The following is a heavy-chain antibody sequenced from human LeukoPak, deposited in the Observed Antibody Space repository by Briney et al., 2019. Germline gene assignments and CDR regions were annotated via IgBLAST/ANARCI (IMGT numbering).Heavy chain of an antibody. CDR3: ARGGYSGYVPFDY. Sequence: GGSLRLSCAASGFTFGSYWMHWVRQAPGKGLVWVSRINSDGSSTSYADSVKGRFTISRDNAKNTLYLQMNSLRAEDTAVYYCARGGYSGYVPFDYWGQGTLVTVSS. D-gene: IGHD5-12*01. V-gene: IGHV3-74*01. J-gene: IGHJ4*02. CDR1: GFTFGSYW. CDR2: INSDGSST.